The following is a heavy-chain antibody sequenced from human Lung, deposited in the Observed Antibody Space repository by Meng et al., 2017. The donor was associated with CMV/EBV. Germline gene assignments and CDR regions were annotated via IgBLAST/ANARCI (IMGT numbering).Heavy chain of an antibody. CDR1: LSTNGVG. V-gene: IGHV2-5*02. D-gene: IGHD3-22*01. CDR3: ARRPSSYYDSSGYFFADY. CDR2: IYWDDYK. Sequence: LSTNGVGGGWIRQPPGKALEWLALIYWDDYKRYSPSLKSRLTITKDTSKNQVVLTMTNMDPVDTATYYCARRPSSYYDSSGYFFADYWGQGTLVTVSS. J-gene: IGHJ4*02.